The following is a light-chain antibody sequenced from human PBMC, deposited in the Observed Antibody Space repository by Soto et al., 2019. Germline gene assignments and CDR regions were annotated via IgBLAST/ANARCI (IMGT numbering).Light chain of an antibody. CDR1: QGISSY. Sequence: AIRMTQSPSSFSASTGDRVTITCRASQGISSYLAWYQQKPGKAPKLLINAASSLQSGVPSRFSGSESGTDFTLTITSLQPEDFATYYCQQTYNTPRTFGQGTRLEIK. CDR2: AAS. J-gene: IGKJ5*01. CDR3: QQTYNTPRT. V-gene: IGKV1-8*01.